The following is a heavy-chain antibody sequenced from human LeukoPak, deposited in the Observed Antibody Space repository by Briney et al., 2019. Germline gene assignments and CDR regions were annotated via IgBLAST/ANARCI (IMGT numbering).Heavy chain of an antibody. CDR1: GFTFSRYS. CDR3: ARSYSSSWYSYFQH. Sequence: PGGSLRLSCAASGFTFSRYSMNWVRQAPGKGLEWVSVIYSGGSTYYADSVKGRFTISRDNSKNTLYLQMNSLRAEDTAVYYCARSYSSSWYSYFQHWGQGTLVTVSS. V-gene: IGHV3-66*01. D-gene: IGHD6-13*01. J-gene: IGHJ1*01. CDR2: IYSGGST.